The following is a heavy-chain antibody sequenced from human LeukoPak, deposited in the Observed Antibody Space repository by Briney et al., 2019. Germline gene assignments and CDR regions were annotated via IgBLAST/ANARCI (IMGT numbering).Heavy chain of an antibody. J-gene: IGHJ4*02. V-gene: IGHV3-21*01. CDR1: GFTFSSYS. D-gene: IGHD3-22*01. CDR2: VSTGSNYI. CDR3: ARGDYDSGGYYADY. Sequence: GGSLRLSCTASGFTFSSYSLNWVRQAPGKGLEWVSSVSTGSNYIYYADSVKGRFTISRDNDKNSLYLQMNSLRVEDTAVYYCARGDYDSGGYYADYWGQGTLVTVSS.